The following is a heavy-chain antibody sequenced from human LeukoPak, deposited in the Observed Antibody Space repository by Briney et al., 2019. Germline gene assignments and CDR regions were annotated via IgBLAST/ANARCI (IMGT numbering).Heavy chain of an antibody. CDR3: ARGGSSHHNWFDP. D-gene: IGHD2-15*01. CDR2: INPNSGGT. CDR1: GYTFTGYY. V-gene: IGHV1-2*02. J-gene: IGHJ5*02. Sequence: GASVKVSCKASGYTFTGYYMHWVRQAPGQGREWMGWINPNSGGTNYAQKFQGRVTMTRDTSISTAYMELSRLRSHDTAVYYCARGGSSHHNWFDPWGQGTLVTVSS.